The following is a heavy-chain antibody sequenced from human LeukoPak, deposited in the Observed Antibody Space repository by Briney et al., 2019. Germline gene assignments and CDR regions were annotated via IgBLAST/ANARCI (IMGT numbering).Heavy chain of an antibody. CDR1: GFTFSNYW. D-gene: IGHD6-19*01. CDR3: AKGNTVKYNSGQFDS. J-gene: IGHJ4*02. Sequence: PGGSLRLSCAASGFTFSNYWMSWVRQAPGKGLEWVSGISGGGGTTYSADSVKGRFTISRDNSKNTLFLQMNSLRAEDTAVYYCAKGNTVKYNSGQFDSWGQGTLVTVSS. CDR2: ISGGGGTT. V-gene: IGHV3-23*01.